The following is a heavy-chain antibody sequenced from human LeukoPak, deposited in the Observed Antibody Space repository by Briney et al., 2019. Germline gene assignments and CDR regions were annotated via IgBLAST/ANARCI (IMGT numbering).Heavy chain of an antibody. CDR1: GGSISSSSDY. CDR2: IYYSGST. V-gene: IGHV4-39*01. D-gene: IGHD3-22*01. CDR3: ARRTRDDYYDSSGYTRDY. J-gene: IGHJ4*02. Sequence: SETLSLTCTVSGGSISSSSDYWGWIRQPPGKGLEWIGSIYYSGSTYYNPSLKSRVTISVDTSKNQFSLKLSSVTAADTAVYYCARRTRDDYYDSSGYTRDYWGQGTLVTVSS.